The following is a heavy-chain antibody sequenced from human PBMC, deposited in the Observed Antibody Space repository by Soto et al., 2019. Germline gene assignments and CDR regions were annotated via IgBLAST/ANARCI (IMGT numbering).Heavy chain of an antibody. Sequence: EVLLLESGGGLFRPGGSLRLSCAASGFTFGDYTMNWVRQAPGKGLEWVSTISGPSSSTYYADSVKGRFTVSRDNSNNTLYLHMNSLRAEDTALYYCARAYVVLMVQSTALDFWGQGTLVTVSS. CDR2: ISGPSSST. CDR3: ARAYVVLMVQSTALDF. V-gene: IGHV3-23*01. CDR1: GFTFGDYT. D-gene: IGHD2-8*01. J-gene: IGHJ4*02.